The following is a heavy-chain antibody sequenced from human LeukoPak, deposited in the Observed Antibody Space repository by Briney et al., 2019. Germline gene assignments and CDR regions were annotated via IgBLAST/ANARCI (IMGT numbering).Heavy chain of an antibody. CDR2: ISSSSSYI. V-gene: IGHV3-21*01. J-gene: IGHJ4*02. D-gene: IGHD6-13*01. Sequence: GGSLRLSCAASGFTFSSYSMNWVRQAPGKGLEWVSSISSSSSYIYYADSVKGRFTISRDNAKNSLYLQMNSLRAEDTAVYYCASLVDSSSWYDYFDYWGQGTLVTVSS. CDR3: ASLVDSSSWYDYFDY. CDR1: GFTFSSYS.